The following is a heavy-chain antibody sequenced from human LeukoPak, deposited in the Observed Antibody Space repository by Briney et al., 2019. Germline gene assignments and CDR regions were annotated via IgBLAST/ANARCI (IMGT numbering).Heavy chain of an antibody. Sequence: SQTLSLTCAISGDSVSSNSVTWNWIRQSPSRGLEWLGRTYYRSTWYNDYAVSVRGRITVNPDTPKNQFSLHLNSVTPEDTAVYYCARRLTQYDCFDPWGQGILVTVSS. CDR2: TYYRSTWYN. V-gene: IGHV6-1*01. D-gene: IGHD2-2*01. CDR3: ARRLTQYDCFDP. J-gene: IGHJ5*02. CDR1: GDSVSSNSVT.